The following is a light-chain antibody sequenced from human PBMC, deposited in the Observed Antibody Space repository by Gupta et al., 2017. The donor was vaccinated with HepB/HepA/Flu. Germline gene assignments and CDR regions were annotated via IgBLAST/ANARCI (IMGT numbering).Light chain of an antibody. J-gene: IGKJ3*01. V-gene: IGKV3-11*01. Sequence: EIVLTQSPRTLSSSPGESATLSCRASQSVDNYLAWYQHKPGQAPRLLIYDASNRATGIPARFSGSGSETDFTLTISSLEPEDFAIYYCQQRSSWLFTFGHGTKV. CDR3: QQRSSWLFT. CDR2: DAS. CDR1: QSVDNY.